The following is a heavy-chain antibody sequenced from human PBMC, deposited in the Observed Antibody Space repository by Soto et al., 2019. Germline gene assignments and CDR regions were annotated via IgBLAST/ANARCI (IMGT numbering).Heavy chain of an antibody. CDR3: ARLLHYGDYGLGIPYYYYGMDV. D-gene: IGHD4-17*01. Sequence: QVQLVQSGAEVKKPGASVKVSCKASGYTFTSYGISWVRQAPGQGLEWMGWISAYNGNTNYAQKLQGRVTMTTDTSTSTAYMELRSLRSDDTAVYYRARLLHYGDYGLGIPYYYYGMDVWGQGTTVTVSS. CDR2: ISAYNGNT. J-gene: IGHJ6*02. CDR1: GYTFTSYG. V-gene: IGHV1-18*01.